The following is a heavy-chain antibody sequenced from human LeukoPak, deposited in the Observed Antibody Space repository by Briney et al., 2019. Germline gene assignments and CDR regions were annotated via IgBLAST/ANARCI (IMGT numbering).Heavy chain of an antibody. CDR3: ARGGHEYSSSSPFDY. Sequence: NPGASLRISCKGSGYSFTSYWISWVHQIPGKRLELMGRIDPSDSYTNYSPSFQGHVTISADKSNSTAYLQWSSLKASDTAMYYCARGGHEYSSSSPFDYWGQGTLVTVSS. CDR1: GYSFTSYW. CDR2: IDPSDSYT. V-gene: IGHV5-10-1*01. J-gene: IGHJ4*02. D-gene: IGHD6-6*01.